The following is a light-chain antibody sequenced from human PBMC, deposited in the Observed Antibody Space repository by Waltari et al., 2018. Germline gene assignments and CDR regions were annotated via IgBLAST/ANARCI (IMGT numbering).Light chain of an antibody. V-gene: IGKV3-20*01. Sequence: EIVLTQSPGTLSLSPGERATLSCRASQLVSRYLAWYQQKPGQAPRPLIYEASRRATVLPDRFSGSGSGTDFTLTISRLEPEDFAVYYCQKYGTLPATFGQGTKVEIK. CDR3: QKYGTLPAT. CDR1: QLVSRY. J-gene: IGKJ1*01. CDR2: EAS.